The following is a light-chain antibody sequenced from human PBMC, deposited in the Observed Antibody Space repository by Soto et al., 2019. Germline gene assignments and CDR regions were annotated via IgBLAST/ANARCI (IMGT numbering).Light chain of an antibody. CDR3: QQYNSWPPIT. J-gene: IGKJ5*01. Sequence: EIVMTQSPATLSVSPGEGTTLSCRASQSVRTKLAWYQQKAGQAPRLLIYGASTRATGVPDRFSGSGSGTEFTLTISRLHSEYFAGYYCQQYNSWPPITFGQGTRLQIK. CDR2: GAS. V-gene: IGKV3-15*01. CDR1: QSVRTK.